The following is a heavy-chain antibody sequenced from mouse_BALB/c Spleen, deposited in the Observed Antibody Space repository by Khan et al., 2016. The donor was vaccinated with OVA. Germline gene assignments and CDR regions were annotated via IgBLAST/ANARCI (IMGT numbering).Heavy chain of an antibody. J-gene: IGHJ4*01. V-gene: IGHV14-3*02. Sequence: VQLQQSGAELVKPGASVKLSCTVSGFNIKDTYMHWVNQRPEQGLEWIGRIDPATGNIKYDPKFQGKATITSDTSSNRVYLHLSSLTSEDTAVYYCAVAEIRYYGSDVSDYWGQGTSVTVSS. D-gene: IGHD1-2*01. CDR2: IDPATGNI. CDR1: GFNIKDTY. CDR3: AVAEIRYYGSDVSDY.